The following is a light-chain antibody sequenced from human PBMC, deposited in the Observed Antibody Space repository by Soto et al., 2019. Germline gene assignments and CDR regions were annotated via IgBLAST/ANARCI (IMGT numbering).Light chain of an antibody. CDR2: KAS. Sequence: IQLTQSPSSLSASVGDRATINCRASQSITGWLAWFQQKPGKAPKILISKASSLQNGVTSRFSGSRSGTDFTLTINSLQYEDFAVYYCQPYNNWPLTFGGGTKVDIK. CDR3: QPYNNWPLT. J-gene: IGKJ4*01. CDR1: QSITGW. V-gene: IGKV1-5*03.